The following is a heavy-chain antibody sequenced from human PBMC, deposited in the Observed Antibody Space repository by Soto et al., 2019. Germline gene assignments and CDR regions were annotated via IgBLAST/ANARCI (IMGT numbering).Heavy chain of an antibody. J-gene: IGHJ1*01. CDR2: IYWDDDK. Sequence: QITLKESGPTLVKPTQTLTLTCTFSGFSLSTSGVGVGWICQPPGKALEWLALIYWDDDKRYSPSLKSRLTITKDTSKNQVFLTMTNMDPVDTATYYCAHNYVSSSGSLAAEYFQHWGQGTLVTVSS. CDR1: GFSLSTSGVG. D-gene: IGHD3-22*01. V-gene: IGHV2-5*02. CDR3: AHNYVSSSGSLAAEYFQH.